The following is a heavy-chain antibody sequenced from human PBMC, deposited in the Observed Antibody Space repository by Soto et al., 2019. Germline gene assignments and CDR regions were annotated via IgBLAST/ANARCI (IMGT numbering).Heavy chain of an antibody. J-gene: IGHJ5*02. Sequence: QVQLVQSGGEVKRPGASVKVSCKTSGYTFSNYGITWVRQAPGQPLEWLGGISLYSDRTNYAQKFQGRVSMTTDTSTTTAYMEMRSLRSDDTAVYYCARVVPGAEAWFGPWGQGTLVNVSS. D-gene: IGHD2-2*01. CDR1: GYTFSNYG. V-gene: IGHV1-18*01. CDR2: ISLYSDRT. CDR3: ARVVPGAEAWFGP.